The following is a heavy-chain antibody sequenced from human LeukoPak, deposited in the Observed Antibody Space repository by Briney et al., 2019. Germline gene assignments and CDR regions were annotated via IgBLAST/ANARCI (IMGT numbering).Heavy chain of an antibody. J-gene: IGHJ4*02. V-gene: IGHV1-24*01. CDR3: ATGGAVAGSLDY. CDR2: FDPEDGET. Sequence: ALVKVSCKVSGYTLTELSMHWVRQAPGKGLEWMGGFDPEDGETIYAQKFQGRVTMTEDTSTDTAYMELSSLRSEDTAVYYCATGGAVAGSLDYWGQGTLVTVSS. D-gene: IGHD6-19*01. CDR1: GYTLTELS.